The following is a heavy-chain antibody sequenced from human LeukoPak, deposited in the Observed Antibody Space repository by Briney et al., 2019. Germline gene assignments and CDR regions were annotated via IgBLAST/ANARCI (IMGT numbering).Heavy chain of an antibody. CDR2: IYYSGST. D-gene: IGHD3-3*01. CDR1: GGSISSGGYS. V-gene: IGHV4-31*03. Sequence: SQTLSLTCTVSGGSISSGGYSWSWIRQHPGKGLEWIGYIYYSGSTYYNPSLKSRVTISVDTSKNQFSLKLSSVTAADTAVYYCARAPFRFLEWSSSAVAHFDYWGQGTLVTVSS. CDR3: ARAPFRFLEWSSSAVAHFDY. J-gene: IGHJ4*02.